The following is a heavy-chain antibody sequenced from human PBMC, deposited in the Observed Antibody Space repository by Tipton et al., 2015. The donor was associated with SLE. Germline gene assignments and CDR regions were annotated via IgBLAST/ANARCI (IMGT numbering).Heavy chain of an antibody. Sequence: SLRLSCAASGFTFSSYAMSWVRQAPGKGLEWVSAISGSGGSTYYADSVKGRFTISRDNSKNTLYLQMNSLRAEDTAVYYCAKGRYSSSWGNWFDPWGQGTLVTVSS. CDR1: GFTFSSYA. CDR2: ISGSGGST. CDR3: AKGRYSSSWGNWFDP. D-gene: IGHD6-13*01. V-gene: IGHV3-23*01. J-gene: IGHJ5*02.